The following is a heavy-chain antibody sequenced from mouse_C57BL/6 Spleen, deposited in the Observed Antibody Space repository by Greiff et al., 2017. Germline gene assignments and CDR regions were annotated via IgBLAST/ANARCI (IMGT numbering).Heavy chain of an antibody. CDR1: GFTFSSYA. CDR3: ARGAYGSRPWFAY. Sequence: DVKLVESGGGLVKPGGSLKLSCAASGFTFSSYAMSWVRQTPEKRLEWVATISDGGSYTYYPDNVKGRFTISRDNAKNNLYLQMSHLKSEDTAMYYCARGAYGSRPWFAYWGQGTLVTVSA. CDR2: ISDGGSYT. J-gene: IGHJ3*01. D-gene: IGHD1-1*01. V-gene: IGHV5-4*03.